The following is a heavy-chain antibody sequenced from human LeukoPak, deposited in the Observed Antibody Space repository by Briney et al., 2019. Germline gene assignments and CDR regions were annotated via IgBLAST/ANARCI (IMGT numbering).Heavy chain of an antibody. D-gene: IGHD2-15*01. CDR1: GFTFRNYA. CDR3: ARDMTYCSGATCYTYFYYMDV. V-gene: IGHV3-64*01. CDR2: ISSDGGST. Sequence: GGSLRLSCAASGFTFRNYAMHWVRQAPGKGLEYVSAISSDGGSTYYANSVKGRYIISRDNSKNTLYLQMGSLRAEDVAVYYCARDMTYCSGATCYTYFYYMDVWGKGTTVTVSS. J-gene: IGHJ6*03.